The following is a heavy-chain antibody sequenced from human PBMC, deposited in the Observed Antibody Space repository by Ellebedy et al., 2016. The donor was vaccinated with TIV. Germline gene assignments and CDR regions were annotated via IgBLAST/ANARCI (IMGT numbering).Heavy chain of an antibody. V-gene: IGHV4-34*01. CDR2: INHSGST. CDR3: ARAGGDYGDYADY. Sequence: MPSETLSLTCAVYGGSFSGYYWSWIRQPPGRGLEWIGEINHSGSTNYNPSLKSRVTISVDTSKNQFSLKLSSVTAADTAVYYCARAGGDYGDYADYWGQGTLVTVSS. J-gene: IGHJ4*02. CDR1: GGSFSGYY. D-gene: IGHD4-17*01.